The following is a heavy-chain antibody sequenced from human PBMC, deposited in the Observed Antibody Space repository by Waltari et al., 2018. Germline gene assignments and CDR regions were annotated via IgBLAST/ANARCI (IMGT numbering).Heavy chain of an antibody. V-gene: IGHV4-61*01. CDR3: ARREYDFWSGWYFQH. CDR2: IYYRGGT. D-gene: IGHD3-3*01. Sequence: QVQLQESGPGLVKPSETLSLTCTVSGGSVSSGSYYWSWIRQPPGRGLEWIGYIYYRGGTNDNPSLRSRVTISGDTPKNQVALKLSSVTAADTAVYYCARREYDFWSGWYFQHWGQGTLVTVSS. CDR1: GGSVSSGSYY. J-gene: IGHJ1*01.